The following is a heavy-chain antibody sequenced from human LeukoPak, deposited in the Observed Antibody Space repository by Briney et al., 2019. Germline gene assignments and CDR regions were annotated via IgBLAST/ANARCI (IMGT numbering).Heavy chain of an antibody. CDR1: GFTFSSYW. J-gene: IGHJ1*01. CDR2: INSDGSST. D-gene: IGHD6-13*01. Sequence: GGSLRLSCAASGFTFSSYWIHWVRQAPGKGLVWVPRINSDGSSTTYADSVKGRFTISRDNAKNTLYLQMNSLRAEDTAVYYCARGGSSWSGYFQHWGQGTLVTVSS. CDR3: ARGGSSWSGYFQH. V-gene: IGHV3-74*01.